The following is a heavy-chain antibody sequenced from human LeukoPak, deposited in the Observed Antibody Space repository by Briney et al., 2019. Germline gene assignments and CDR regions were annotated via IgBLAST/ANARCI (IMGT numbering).Heavy chain of an antibody. V-gene: IGHV1-69*05. D-gene: IGHD3-9*01. CDR3: ASGLILTGYYSLFDY. Sequence: SVKVSCKASGGTFSSYAISWVRQAPGQGLEWMGGIIPIFGTANYAQKFQGRVTITTDESTSTAYMELSSLRSEDTAVYYCASGLILTGYYSLFDYWSQGTLVTVSS. CDR2: IIPIFGTA. J-gene: IGHJ4*02. CDR1: GGTFSSYA.